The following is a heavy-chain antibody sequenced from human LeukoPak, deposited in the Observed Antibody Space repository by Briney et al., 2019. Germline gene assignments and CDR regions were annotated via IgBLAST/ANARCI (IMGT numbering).Heavy chain of an antibody. D-gene: IGHD6-19*01. CDR3: ATRHSSGWWVFDY. CDR1: GFTFSTYG. Sequence: GRSLRLSCAAPGFTFSTYGMDWVRQAPWKGLEWVSAITDSGVSTYYAASVQGRFTISRDNYKNALYLQMNSLRAEDTAVYYCATRHSSGWWVFDYWGQGTLVTVSS. CDR2: ITDSGVST. V-gene: IGHV3-23*01. J-gene: IGHJ4*02.